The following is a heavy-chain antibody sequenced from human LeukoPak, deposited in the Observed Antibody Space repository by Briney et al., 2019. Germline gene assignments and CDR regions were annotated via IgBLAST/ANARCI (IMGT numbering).Heavy chain of an antibody. V-gene: IGHV1-2*02. CDR3: ARDSTGYSSGWYQTGFDY. J-gene: IGHJ4*02. Sequence: AASVKVSCKASGYTFTGYYMHWVRQAPGQGLEWMGWINPNSGGTNYAQKFQGRVTMTRDTSISTAYMELSRLRSDDTAVYYCARDSTGYSSGWYQTGFDYWGQGTLVTVSS. CDR1: GYTFTGYY. D-gene: IGHD6-19*01. CDR2: INPNSGGT.